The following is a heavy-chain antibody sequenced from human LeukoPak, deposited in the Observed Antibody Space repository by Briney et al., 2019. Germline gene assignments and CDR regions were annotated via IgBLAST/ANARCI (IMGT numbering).Heavy chain of an antibody. D-gene: IGHD3-16*02. J-gene: IGHJ4*02. CDR2: ISGSGDST. V-gene: IGHV3-23*01. CDR3: AKSLYGGCDY. Sequence: GGSLRLSCAASGFTFSSSTMSWVRQAPGKGLEWVSGISGSGDSTWYADSVKGRFTISRDNSKNTLSLQMNSLRAEDTAVYYCAKSLYGGCDYWGQGTVVTVSS. CDR1: GFTFSSST.